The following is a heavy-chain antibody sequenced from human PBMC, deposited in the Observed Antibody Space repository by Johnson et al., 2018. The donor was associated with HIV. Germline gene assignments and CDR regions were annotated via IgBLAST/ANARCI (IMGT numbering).Heavy chain of an antibody. CDR2: IRWNSGSI. V-gene: IGHV3-9*01. CDR3: AKDHPISV. Sequence: VQLVESGGGVVRPGGSLRLSCAASGFTFDDYAMHWVRQAPGKGLEWVSGIRWNSGSIGYADSVKGRFTISRDNAKNALYLQMNSLRAEDTALYYCAKDHPISVWGQGTMVTVSS. J-gene: IGHJ3*01. CDR1: GFTFDDYA.